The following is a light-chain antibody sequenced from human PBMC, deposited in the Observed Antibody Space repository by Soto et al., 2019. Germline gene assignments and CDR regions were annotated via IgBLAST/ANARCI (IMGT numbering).Light chain of an antibody. Sequence: DIQMTQSPSSLSASVGDRVSVTCRASQSISTFLNWYQQRPGEAPKLLIYAASSLQSGVPSRFSGSGSGADFTLTIGSLPPEDFATYYCHQSYTTPRTFGQGTKVEVK. J-gene: IGKJ1*01. V-gene: IGKV1-39*01. CDR3: HQSYTTPRT. CDR2: AAS. CDR1: QSISTF.